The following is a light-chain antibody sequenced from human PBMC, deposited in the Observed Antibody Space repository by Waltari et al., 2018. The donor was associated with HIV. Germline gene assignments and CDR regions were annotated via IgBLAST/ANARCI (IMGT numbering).Light chain of an antibody. CDR3: QQRRTWPQT. Sequence: VLPPSPPSLSVSPGATATLTCRASQSVNGYLVWYEQKVGQAPRLLIYDVSNSATGIPARFSGSGSGTDFTLTISSLEPEDFAVYYCQQRRTWPQTFGQGTKVEIK. CDR1: QSVNGY. V-gene: IGKV3-11*01. CDR2: DVS. J-gene: IGKJ1*01.